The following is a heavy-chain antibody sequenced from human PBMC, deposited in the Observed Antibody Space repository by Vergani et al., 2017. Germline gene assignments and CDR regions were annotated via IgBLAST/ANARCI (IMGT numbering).Heavy chain of an antibody. CDR2: ISSSGSTI. CDR1: GFTFSDYY. V-gene: IGHV3-11*01. CDR3: ARTLRFLEWLSSIGWFDP. Sequence: VQLLESGGGLVKPGGSLRLSCAASGFTFSDYYMSWIRQAPGKGLEWVSYISSSGSTIYYADSVKGRFTISRDNAKNSLYLQMNSLRAEDTAVYYCARTLRFLEWLSSIGWFDPWGQGTLVTVSS. J-gene: IGHJ5*02. D-gene: IGHD3-3*01.